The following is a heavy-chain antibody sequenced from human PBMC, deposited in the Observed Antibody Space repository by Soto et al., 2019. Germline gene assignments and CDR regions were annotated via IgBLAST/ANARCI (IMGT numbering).Heavy chain of an antibody. CDR1: GYTFITYG. D-gene: IGHD6-6*01. Sequence: QVQLVQSGAEVKKPGASVKVSCKASGYTFITYGISWVRQAPGQGLEWMGWISSYNGNTNYAQKPQGRFTMTTDTSTTTAYVELRSLRSDDTAVYYCARDRPTSSIRARDYYSAMDVWGQGTTVTVSS. CDR2: ISSYNGNT. V-gene: IGHV1-18*01. J-gene: IGHJ6*02. CDR3: ARDRPTSSIRARDYYSAMDV.